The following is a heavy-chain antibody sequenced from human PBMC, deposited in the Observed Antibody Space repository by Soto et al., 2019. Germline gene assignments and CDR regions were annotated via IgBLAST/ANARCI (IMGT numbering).Heavy chain of an antibody. V-gene: IGHV3-74*01. D-gene: IGHD4-17*01. CDR3: ARVDLRNNWFDP. J-gene: IGHJ5*02. CDR1: GFTFNTHL. CDR2: INSEGSAT. Sequence: GGSLRLSCAASGFTFNTHLMHWVRLAPGKGLAWVSRINSEGSATDYADSVKGRFTISRDNAKSTLYLQMNSLRVEDTAVYFCARVDLRNNWFDPWGQGTLVTVSS.